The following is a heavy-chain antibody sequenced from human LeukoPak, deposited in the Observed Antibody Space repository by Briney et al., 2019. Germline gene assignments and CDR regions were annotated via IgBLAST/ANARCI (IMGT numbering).Heavy chain of an antibody. CDR1: GFSVSTSG. CDR2: ISVDGESA. Sequence: PEGSLRLSCTVSGFSVSTSGMSWVRQAQGKGLQTISAISVDGESAYYADSVKGRFTISRDNSKNTLYLQMNSLRVEDTAVYYCAQGYSSGWYPHWGQGSLVSVSS. J-gene: IGHJ4*02. CDR3: AQGYSSGWYPH. V-gene: IGHV3-23*01. D-gene: IGHD6-19*01.